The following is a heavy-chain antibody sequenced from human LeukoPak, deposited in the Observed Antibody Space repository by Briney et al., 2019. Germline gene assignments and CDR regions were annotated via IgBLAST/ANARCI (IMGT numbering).Heavy chain of an antibody. CDR2: ISWNSGGI. CDR3: AKSAISRNYFDY. V-gene: IGHV3-9*01. CDR1: GFTFDDYA. J-gene: IGHJ4*02. D-gene: IGHD2-2*01. Sequence: PGGSLRLSCAASGFTFDDYAMHWVRQAPGKGLEWVSGISWNSGGIGYADSVKGRFTISRDNAKNSLYLQMNSLRAEDTALYYCAKSAISRNYFDYWSQGTLVTVSS.